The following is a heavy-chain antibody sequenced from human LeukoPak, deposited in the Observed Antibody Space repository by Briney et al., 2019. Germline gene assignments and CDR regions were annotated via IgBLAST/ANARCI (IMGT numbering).Heavy chain of an antibody. Sequence: SETLSLTCAVYGGSFSGYYWSWIRQPPGKGLEWIGYIYYSGSTYYNPSLKSRVTISVDTSKNQFSLKLSSVTAADTAVYYCARIYGGGPDYFDYWGQGTLVTVSS. D-gene: IGHD4-23*01. CDR2: IYYSGST. J-gene: IGHJ4*02. CDR1: GGSFSGYY. CDR3: ARIYGGGPDYFDY. V-gene: IGHV4-34*09.